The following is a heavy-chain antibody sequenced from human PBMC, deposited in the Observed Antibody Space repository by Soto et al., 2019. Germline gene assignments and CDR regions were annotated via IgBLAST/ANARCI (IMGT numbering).Heavy chain of an antibody. CDR3: ARANDHVDIVVVPAAIHYGMDV. D-gene: IGHD2-2*03. J-gene: IGHJ6*02. CDR1: GGTFSSYT. V-gene: IGHV1-69*02. Sequence: QVQLVQSGAEVKKPGSSVKVSCKASGGTFSSYTISWVRQAPGQGLEWMGRIIPILGIANYAQKFQGRVTITADNSTSTAHMELSSLRSEDTAVYYCARANDHVDIVVVPAAIHYGMDVWGQGTTVTVSS. CDR2: IIPILGIA.